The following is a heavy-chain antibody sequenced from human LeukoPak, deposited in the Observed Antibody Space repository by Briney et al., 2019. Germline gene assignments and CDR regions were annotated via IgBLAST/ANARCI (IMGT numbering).Heavy chain of an antibody. CDR3: AKDFGRNLGGPGY. V-gene: IGHV3-23*01. CDR1: GFTFSTYT. CDR2: ISGDGYST. Sequence: GGSLRLSCAASGFTFSTYTMAWVRQAPGGGLEWVSGISGDGYSTYYADSVKGRFAISRDNSKSTLYLQMDSLRAEDTAVYYCAKDFGRNLGGPGYWGRGTRVTVSS. D-gene: IGHD3-10*01. J-gene: IGHJ4*02.